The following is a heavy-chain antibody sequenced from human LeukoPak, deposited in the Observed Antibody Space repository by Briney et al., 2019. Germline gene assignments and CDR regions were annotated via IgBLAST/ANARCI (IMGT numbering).Heavy chain of an antibody. Sequence: PSQTLSLTCTVSGGSISSGGYYWSWIRQPPGKGLEWIAYISYSGSTNYNPSLKSRGTISVDTSKNQFSLKLSSVTAADTAVYYCARASGYSNLSFDYWGQGTLVTVSS. J-gene: IGHJ4*02. CDR3: ARASGYSNLSFDY. D-gene: IGHD4-11*01. CDR1: GGSISSGGYY. V-gene: IGHV4-61*08. CDR2: ISYSGST.